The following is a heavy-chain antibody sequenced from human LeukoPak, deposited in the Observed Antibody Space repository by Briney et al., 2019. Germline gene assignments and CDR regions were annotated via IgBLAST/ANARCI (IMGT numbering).Heavy chain of an antibody. D-gene: IGHD6-13*01. CDR1: GYTFTSHY. CDR2: INTSGGTT. CDR3: AGEAGRDSSSSFDY. J-gene: IGHJ4*02. Sequence: PTVKLSCEASGYTFTSHYMHGVRHAPGQGLEWMVIINTSGGTTSYAQNSQGRVTMTRDTPTTTVSMELSSLTSETPPVYSCAGEAGRDSSSSFDYWGQGTLVTVSS. V-gene: IGHV1-46*01.